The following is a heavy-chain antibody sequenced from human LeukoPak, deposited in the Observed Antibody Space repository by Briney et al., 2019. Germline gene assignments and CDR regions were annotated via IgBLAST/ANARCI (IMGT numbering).Heavy chain of an antibody. CDR2: IYYSGGT. D-gene: IGHD3-22*01. CDR1: GGSISTYY. Sequence: PSETLSLTCTVSGGSISTYYWSWIRQPPGKGLEWIGYIYYSGGTNYNPSLKSRVTISVDTSRNQFSLKLSSVTAADTAVYYCARQRDRSGYYGDFDYWGQGTLVTVSS. J-gene: IGHJ4*02. V-gene: IGHV4-59*08. CDR3: ARQRDRSGYYGDFDY.